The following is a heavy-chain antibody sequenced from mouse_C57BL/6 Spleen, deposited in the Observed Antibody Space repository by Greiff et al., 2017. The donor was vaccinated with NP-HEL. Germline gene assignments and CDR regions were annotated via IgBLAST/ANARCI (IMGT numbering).Heavy chain of an antibody. J-gene: IGHJ3*01. CDR3: ARYYDYEAAY. CDR2: IDPEDGET. V-gene: IGHV14-2*01. Sequence: VQLQQSGAELVKPGASVKLSCTASGFNIKDYYMHWVKQRTEQGLEWIGRIDPEDGETKYATKFQGKATITADTSSNTAYLQLSSLTSEDTAVYYCARYYDYEAAYWGQGTLVTVSA. CDR1: GFNIKDYY. D-gene: IGHD2-4*01.